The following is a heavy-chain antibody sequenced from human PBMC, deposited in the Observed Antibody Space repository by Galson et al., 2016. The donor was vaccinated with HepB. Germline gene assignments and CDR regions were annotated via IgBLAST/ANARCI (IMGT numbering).Heavy chain of an antibody. J-gene: IGHJ6*04. CDR1: GFIFSQFA. V-gene: IGHV3-30*04. Sequence: SLRLSCAVSGFIFSQFAVHWVRQVPGKGLEWVAVISYDGTRQYYTDSVKGRFTVSRDDSTTSVYLQMTTLRPEDTAVYYCARDQKYSGTDFYYAMDVWGKGDTVTVSS. CDR2: ISYDGTRQ. CDR3: ARDQKYSGTDFYYAMDV. D-gene: IGHD5-12*01.